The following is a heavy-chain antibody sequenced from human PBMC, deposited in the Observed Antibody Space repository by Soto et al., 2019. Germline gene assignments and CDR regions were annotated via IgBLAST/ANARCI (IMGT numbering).Heavy chain of an antibody. CDR3: ARDAGRIRPFDY. Sequence: SETLSLTCTVSGDSISNYYWSWIRQPAGKGLEWIGRIYTNGIPDYNPSLNSRVTISIDTSKNQFSLKLYSVTAADTAVYYCARDAGRIRPFDYWGQGALVTVSS. V-gene: IGHV4-4*07. J-gene: IGHJ4*02. CDR2: IYTNGIP. CDR1: GDSISNYY.